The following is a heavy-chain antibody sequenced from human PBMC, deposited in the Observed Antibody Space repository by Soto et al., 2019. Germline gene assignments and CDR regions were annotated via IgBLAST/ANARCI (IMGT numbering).Heavy chain of an antibody. CDR2: IWYDGSNK. CDR3: ARDKGIPAAGYYSYYGMDV. J-gene: IGHJ6*02. CDR1: GFTFSSYG. Sequence: QVQLVESGGGVVQPGRSLRLSCAASGFTFSSYGMHWVRQAPGKGLEWVAVIWYDGSNKYYADSVKGRFTISRDNSKSTLYLQMNSLRAEDTAVYYCARDKGIPAAGYYSYYGMDVWGPGITVTVSS. V-gene: IGHV3-33*01. D-gene: IGHD6-13*01.